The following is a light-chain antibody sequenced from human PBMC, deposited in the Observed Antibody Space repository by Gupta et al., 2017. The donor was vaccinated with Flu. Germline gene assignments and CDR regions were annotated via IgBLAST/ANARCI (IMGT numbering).Light chain of an antibody. CDR3: QQYNNWPPVT. J-gene: IGKJ4*01. V-gene: IGKV3-15*01. CDR2: GAS. CDR1: QSVSSN. Sequence: EIVMTQSPATLSVSPGERATLSCRASQSVSSNLAWYQQKPGQAPRLLIYGASTRGTGIPARFSASGSGTEFTLTISSPQSEDFAVYYCQQYNNWPPVTFGGGTKVEIK.